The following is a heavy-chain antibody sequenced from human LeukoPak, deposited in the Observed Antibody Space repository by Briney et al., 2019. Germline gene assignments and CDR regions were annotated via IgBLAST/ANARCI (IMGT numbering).Heavy chain of an antibody. Sequence: VASVKVSCKASGGTFSSYAISWVRQAPGQGLEWMGGIIPIFGTANYAQKFQGRVTITADESTSTAYMELSSLRSEDTAVYYCARLEDYYDSSGYYSRHFDYWGQGTLVTVSS. CDR3: ARLEDYYDSSGYYSRHFDY. V-gene: IGHV1-69*13. D-gene: IGHD3-22*01. CDR1: GGTFSSYA. CDR2: IIPIFGTA. J-gene: IGHJ4*02.